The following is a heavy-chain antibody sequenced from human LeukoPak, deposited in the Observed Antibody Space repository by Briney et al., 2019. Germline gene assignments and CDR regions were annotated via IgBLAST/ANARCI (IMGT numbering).Heavy chain of an antibody. V-gene: IGHV3-23*01. CDR2: AGATDAET. CDR3: ATHDTMVGVF. J-gene: IGHJ4*02. D-gene: IGHD3-10*01. Sequence: GGSLRLSCAASGFSFSRNAMNWLRQRPGEGVEWVSGAGATDAETYYTDSVKGRFTISRDNLKNTVSLIMNNLRAESTAIYYCATHDTMVGVFWGQGTLVTVSS. CDR1: GFSFSRNA.